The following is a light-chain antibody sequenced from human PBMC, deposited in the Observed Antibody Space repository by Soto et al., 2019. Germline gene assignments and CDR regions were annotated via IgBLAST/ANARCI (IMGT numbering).Light chain of an antibody. V-gene: IGKV1-27*01. Sequence: DIQMTQSPTSLSASVGDRVTITCRASQGISNYLAWYQQKPGKVPKLLIYAASTLQSGVPSRFSGSGSGTDFTLAISSLQPEDVATYYCQKYDSAPPTFGQGTRLELK. CDR3: QKYDSAPPT. J-gene: IGKJ5*01. CDR2: AAS. CDR1: QGISNY.